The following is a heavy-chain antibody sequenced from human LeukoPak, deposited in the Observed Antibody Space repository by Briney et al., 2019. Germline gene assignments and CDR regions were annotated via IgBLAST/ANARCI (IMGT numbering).Heavy chain of an antibody. CDR2: INPEGSQT. CDR3: AAWTDRGYNF. CDR1: GFTFSSSW. Sequence: GESLRLSCAASGFTFSSSWMNWVRQAPGKGLQWVGNINPEGSQTRFVDSVMGRFTMSKGNAKNSLYLQMNSLRVEDTAVFYCAAWTDRGYNFWGQGTVVTVSS. J-gene: IGHJ4*02. V-gene: IGHV3-7*01. D-gene: IGHD5-24*01.